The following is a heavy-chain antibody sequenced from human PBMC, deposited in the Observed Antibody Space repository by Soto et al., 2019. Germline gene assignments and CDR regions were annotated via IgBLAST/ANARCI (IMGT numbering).Heavy chain of an antibody. J-gene: IGHJ4*02. D-gene: IGHD6-13*01. CDR1: GGSISSYY. CDR3: ARGSTGYSSSWYRY. Sequence: QVQLQESGPGLVKPSETLSLTCTVSGGSISSYYWSWIRQPPGKGLEWIGYIYNSGSTNYNPSLKNRVTISVDTSKNQFSLKLSSVTAADTAVYYCARGSTGYSSSWYRYWGQGTLVTVSS. CDR2: IYNSGST. V-gene: IGHV4-59*08.